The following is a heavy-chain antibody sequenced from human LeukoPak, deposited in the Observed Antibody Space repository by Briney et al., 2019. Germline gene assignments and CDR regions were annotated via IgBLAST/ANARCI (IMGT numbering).Heavy chain of an antibody. CDR3: ARHSGWLTGDAFGI. CDR2: IYYSGST. V-gene: IGHV4-59*08. D-gene: IGHD6-19*01. J-gene: IGHJ3*02. Sequence: PSETLSLTCTVSGGSISSYYWSWIRQPPGKGLEWIGYIYYSGSTNYNPSLKSRVTISVDTSENQFSLKLSSVTAADTAVYYCARHSGWLTGDAFGIWGQGTMVTVSS. CDR1: GGSISSYY.